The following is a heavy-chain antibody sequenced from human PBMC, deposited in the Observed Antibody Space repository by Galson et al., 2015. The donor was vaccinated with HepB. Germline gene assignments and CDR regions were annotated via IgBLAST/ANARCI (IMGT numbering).Heavy chain of an antibody. D-gene: IGHD1-14*01. CDR2: IWLDGSQK. Sequence: SLRLSCAASGFSGLPFSSYAMHWVRQAPGKGLVWVAVIWLDGSQKYYAESVRGRFTISRDNSKNTLYLQMNSLRAEDTAVYYCARDPTTYGTRPQYYFDYWGQGTLVTVSS. V-gene: IGHV3-33*01. CDR1: GFSGLPFSSYA. CDR3: ARDPTTYGTRPQYYFDY. J-gene: IGHJ4*02.